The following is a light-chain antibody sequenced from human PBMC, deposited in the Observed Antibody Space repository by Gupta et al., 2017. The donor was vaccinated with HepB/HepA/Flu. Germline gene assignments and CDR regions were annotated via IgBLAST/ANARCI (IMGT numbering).Light chain of an antibody. CDR3: QQYTCWPFT. CDR1: QRIRSN. CDR2: GVS. Sequence: EIVMTPSPATLSVSPGQGVTPSCRASQRIRSNLAWYQQKLGQAPMLLIYGVSIRAAVIPARFRGSGSGTYITLTSSGLQSEDFAVYFCQQYTCWPFTFGGGTKVEI. J-gene: IGKJ4*01. V-gene: IGKV3-15*01.